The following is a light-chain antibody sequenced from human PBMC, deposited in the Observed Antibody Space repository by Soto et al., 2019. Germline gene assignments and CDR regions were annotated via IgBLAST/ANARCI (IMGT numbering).Light chain of an antibody. CDR1: QSVSTN. Sequence: EIVMTQSPATLSVSPGERATLSCMASQSVSTNLAWYQQKRGQAPRLLIYGASTRATGIPARFSGSGSGTDFTLTISSLEPEDSAVYYCQQRHMWPITFGQGTRLEIK. CDR3: QQRHMWPIT. CDR2: GAS. J-gene: IGKJ5*01. V-gene: IGKV3-15*01.